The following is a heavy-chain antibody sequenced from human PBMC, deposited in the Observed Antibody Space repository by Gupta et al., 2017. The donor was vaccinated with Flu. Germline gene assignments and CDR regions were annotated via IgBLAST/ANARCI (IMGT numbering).Heavy chain of an antibody. CDR2: INQDVTTK. V-gene: IGHV3-7*01. J-gene: IGHJ4*02. Sequence: EVHLVESGGGLVQPGGSLRLYCAASGFTFSDSWMHWVRQAPGKGLEWVANINQDVTTKNYVDSLKGRFTVSRYNAKNSLYLQMDSLRAEDTAVYFCARNRGWEQFDYWGQGTLVTVSS. CDR1: GFTFSDSW. CDR3: ARNRGWEQFDY. D-gene: IGHD5-24*01.